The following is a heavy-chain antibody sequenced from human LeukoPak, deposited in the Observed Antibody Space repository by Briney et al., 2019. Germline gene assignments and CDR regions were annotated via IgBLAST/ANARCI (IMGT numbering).Heavy chain of an antibody. D-gene: IGHD5/OR15-5a*01. CDR2: IIPIFGTA. V-gene: IGHV1-69*13. J-gene: IGHJ5*02. Sequence: ASVKVSCKASGGTFSSYAISWVRQAPGQGLEWMGGIIPIFGTANYAQKFQGRVTITADESTSTTYMELSSLRSEDRAVYYCARDRSTTPGHWFDPWGQGTLVTVSS. CDR3: ARDRSTTPGHWFDP. CDR1: GGTFSSYA.